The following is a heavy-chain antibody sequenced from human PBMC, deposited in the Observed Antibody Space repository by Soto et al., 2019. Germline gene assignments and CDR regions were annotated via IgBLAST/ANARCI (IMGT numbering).Heavy chain of an antibody. V-gene: IGHV4-31*03. J-gene: IGHJ5*02. CDR3: ARVVRGTGNWFDP. CDR1: GGTISRGGYY. Sequence: QVQLQESGPGLVKSSQTQSLTCTVAGGTISRGGYYWSWIRQHPGKGLEWIGYIYYSGSTYYNPSLKSRVTISVDTYKNQFSLKLSSVTAADTAVYYCARVVRGTGNWFDPWGQGTLVTVSS. CDR2: IYYSGST. D-gene: IGHD3-10*01.